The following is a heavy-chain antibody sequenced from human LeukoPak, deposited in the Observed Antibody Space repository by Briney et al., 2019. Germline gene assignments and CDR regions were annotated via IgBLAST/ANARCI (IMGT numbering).Heavy chain of an antibody. D-gene: IGHD3-10*01. CDR1: GFTFSSYA. CDR3: AREGAMVRGRVDFDY. Sequence: GGSLRLSCAASGFTFSSYAMHWVRQAPGKGLEWVAVISYDGSNKYYADSVKGRFTISRDNSKNTLYLQMNSLRAEDTAVYYCAREGAMVRGRVDFDYWGQGTLVTVSS. CDR2: ISYDGSNK. V-gene: IGHV3-30-3*01. J-gene: IGHJ4*02.